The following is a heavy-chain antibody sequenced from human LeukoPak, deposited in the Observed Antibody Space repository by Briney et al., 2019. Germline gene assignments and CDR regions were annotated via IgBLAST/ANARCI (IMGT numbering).Heavy chain of an antibody. V-gene: IGHV3-23*01. Sequence: GGSLRLSCAASGFTFSSYAMNWVRQAPGKGLEWVPSISGSGGSTYYADSVKGRFTISRDNSKNTLYLQMNNLRAEDAAVYYCAKATGTTKSPFHYWGQGTLVTVSS. CDR1: GFTFSSYA. CDR2: ISGSGGST. CDR3: AKATGTTKSPFHY. D-gene: IGHD1-1*01. J-gene: IGHJ4*02.